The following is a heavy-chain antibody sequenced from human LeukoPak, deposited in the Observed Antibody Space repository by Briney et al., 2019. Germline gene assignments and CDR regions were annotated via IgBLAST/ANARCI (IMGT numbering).Heavy chain of an antibody. CDR1: GYTFTSYG. CDR3: ARDKDIVVVPAALPIKYYYGMDV. J-gene: IGHJ6*02. V-gene: IGHV1-18*01. CDR2: ISAYNGNT. D-gene: IGHD2-2*01. Sequence: ASVKVPCKDSGYTFTSYGISWVRQAPGQGLEWMGWISAYNGNTNYAQKLQGRVTMTTDTSTSTAYMELRTLRSDDTAVYYCARDKDIVVVPAALPIKYYYGMDVWGQGTTVTVSS.